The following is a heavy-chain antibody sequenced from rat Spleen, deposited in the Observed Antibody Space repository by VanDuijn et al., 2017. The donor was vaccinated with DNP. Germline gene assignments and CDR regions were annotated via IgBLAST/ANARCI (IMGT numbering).Heavy chain of an antibody. D-gene: IGHD1-7*01. Sequence: QVQLKESGPGLVQPSQTLSLTCTVSGFSLTSYNVHWVRQPTGKGLEWMGVIWTGGSTDYNSALKSRLSISRDTSKSQVFLKMNSLQTEDIATYYCARDEQDYGYFDYWGQGVMVTVSS. CDR1: GFSLTSYN. J-gene: IGHJ2*01. CDR3: ARDEQDYGYFDY. V-gene: IGHV2-30*01. CDR2: IWTGGST.